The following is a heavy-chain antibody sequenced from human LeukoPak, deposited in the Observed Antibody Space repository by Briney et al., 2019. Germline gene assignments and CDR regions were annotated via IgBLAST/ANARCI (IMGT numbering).Heavy chain of an antibody. V-gene: IGHV1-69*01. CDR2: IIPIFGTA. CDR3: ATRAVRVSMVRGEAWFDP. J-gene: IGHJ5*02. Sequence: SAKDSCKASGGTFSSYAISWGRHAPGQGLEWRGGIIPIFGTANYAQKSQGRVTITADESTSTAYMELSSLRPQDTPVYYCATRAVRVSMVRGEAWFDPWGQGTLVTVSS. CDR1: GGTFSSYA. D-gene: IGHD3-10*01.